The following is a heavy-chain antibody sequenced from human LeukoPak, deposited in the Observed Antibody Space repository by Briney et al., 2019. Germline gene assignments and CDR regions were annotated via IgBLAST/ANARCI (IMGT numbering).Heavy chain of an antibody. Sequence: ASVKVSCKASGYTFTSYYMHWVRQAPAQGHEWMGIINPSGGSTSYAQKFHGRVTMTRDTSTSTLYMELSSLRSEDTAVYYCARDGFVTTVVYGMDVWGQGTTVTVSS. D-gene: IGHD4-17*01. CDR1: GYTFTSYY. V-gene: IGHV1-46*01. J-gene: IGHJ6*02. CDR2: INPSGGST. CDR3: ARDGFVTTVVYGMDV.